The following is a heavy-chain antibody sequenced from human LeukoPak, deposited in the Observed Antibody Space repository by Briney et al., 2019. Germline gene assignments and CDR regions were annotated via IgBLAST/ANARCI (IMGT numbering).Heavy chain of an antibody. Sequence: GGSLRLSCVAAGFTFRSYGMSWVRQAPGKGLEWVSVISTSGDYTYHADSVKGRFTVSRDDSKNTLYLQMNSLTAEDTAIYYCAKDKGILLRYYMDVWGKGTTVTVSS. V-gene: IGHV3-23*01. J-gene: IGHJ6*03. CDR3: AKDKGILLRYYMDV. CDR2: ISTSGDYT. D-gene: IGHD2-15*01. CDR1: GFTFRSYG.